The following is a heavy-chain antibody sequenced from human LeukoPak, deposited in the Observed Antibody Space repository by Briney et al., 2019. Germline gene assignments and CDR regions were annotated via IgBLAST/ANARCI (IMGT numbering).Heavy chain of an antibody. J-gene: IGHJ4*02. Sequence: ASVKVSCKASGYTFTSYGISWVRQAPGQGLEWMGWISAYNGNTNYAQKLQGRVTMTTDTSTSTAYMELRSLRSDDTAVYYCARDLYYDSSGLFSYWGQGTLVAVSS. CDR2: ISAYNGNT. CDR3: ARDLYYDSSGLFSY. CDR1: GYTFTSYG. D-gene: IGHD3-22*01. V-gene: IGHV1-18*01.